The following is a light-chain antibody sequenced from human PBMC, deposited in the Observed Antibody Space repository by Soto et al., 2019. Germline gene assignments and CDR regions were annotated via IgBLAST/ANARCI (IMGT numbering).Light chain of an antibody. J-gene: IGKJ2*01. V-gene: IGKV4-1*01. CDR2: WAS. CDR3: EQYESTPRT. CDR1: QSVLYTSNNKNY. Sequence: DIVMTQSPDSLAVSLGARATIKCKFSQSVLYTSNNKNYLAWYQQRPGQPPKLLIYWASTRESGVPDRFSGSGSGTDFAITIASLQGEDVEVYYCEQYESTPRTFGQGSKLEIK.